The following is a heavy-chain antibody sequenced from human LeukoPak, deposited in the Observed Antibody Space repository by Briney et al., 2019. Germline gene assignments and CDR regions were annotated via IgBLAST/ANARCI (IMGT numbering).Heavy chain of an antibody. J-gene: IGHJ4*02. CDR1: GGSISSYY. Sequence: RPSETLSLTCTVSGGSISSYYWSWIRRPPGKGLEWIGYIYYSGSTNYNPSLKSRVTISVDTSKNQFSLKLSSVTAADTAVYYCARLRGRVGATRYYFDYWGQGTLVTVSS. CDR3: ARLRGRVGATRYYFDY. V-gene: IGHV4-59*08. D-gene: IGHD1-26*01. CDR2: IYYSGST.